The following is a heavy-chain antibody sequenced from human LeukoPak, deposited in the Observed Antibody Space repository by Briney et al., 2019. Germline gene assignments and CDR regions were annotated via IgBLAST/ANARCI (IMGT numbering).Heavy chain of an antibody. CDR2: IYTSGST. CDR1: GGSISSGSYY. D-gene: IGHD1-26*01. V-gene: IGHV4-61*02. J-gene: IGHJ4*02. CDR3: ARSGGTWSYNY. Sequence: SQTLSLTCTVSGGSISSGSYYWSWIRQPAGRGLEWIGRIYTSGSTHYNPSLKSRVTISADTSKNQFSLTLTSVTAADTAVYYCARSGGTWSYNYWGQGTLVTVSS.